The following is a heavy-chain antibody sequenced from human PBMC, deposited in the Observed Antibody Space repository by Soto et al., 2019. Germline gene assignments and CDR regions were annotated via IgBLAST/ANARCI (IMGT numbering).Heavy chain of an antibody. CDR3: ARGPSGDKVDY. D-gene: IGHD1-26*01. V-gene: IGHV4-30-4*01. J-gene: IGHJ4*02. Sequence: QVQLQEPGPRLVEPSHTLSLTCTVSGASISNGYYSWSWIRQSPGTGLEWIGHIHSGGTTYSNPSLKRRXTXSXXMSKNQFSLQLSPLTAADTAVYYCARGPSGDKVDYWGQGTLVTVSS. CDR1: GASISNGYYS. CDR2: IHSGGTT.